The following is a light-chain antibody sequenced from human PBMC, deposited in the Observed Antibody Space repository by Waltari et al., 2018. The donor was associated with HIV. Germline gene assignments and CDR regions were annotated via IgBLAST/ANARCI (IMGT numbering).Light chain of an antibody. CDR3: SSYTSSSTVV. CDR2: EVS. Sequence: QSALTQPASVSGSPGQSITISCTGASSDVGGYNFVSWHQQHPGKAPKLMIYEVSYRPSGVSNRFSGSKSGNTASLTISGLHAEDEADYYCSSYTSSSTVVCGGGTKLTVL. V-gene: IGLV2-14*01. J-gene: IGLJ2*01. CDR1: SSDVGGYNF.